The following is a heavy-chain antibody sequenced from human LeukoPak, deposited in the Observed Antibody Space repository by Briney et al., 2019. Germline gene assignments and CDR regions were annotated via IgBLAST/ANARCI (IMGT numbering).Heavy chain of an antibody. CDR1: GYSISSGYY. V-gene: IGHV4-38-2*02. CDR2: IYHSGNT. J-gene: IGHJ4*02. CDR3: ARGGSGSYYEIDY. D-gene: IGHD3-10*01. Sequence: SETLSLTCTVSGYSISSGYYWGWIRQPPGKGLEWIGSIYHSGNTYYNPSLKSQVTISVDTPKNQFSLKLSSVTAADTAVYYCARGGSGSYYEIDYWGQGTLVTVSS.